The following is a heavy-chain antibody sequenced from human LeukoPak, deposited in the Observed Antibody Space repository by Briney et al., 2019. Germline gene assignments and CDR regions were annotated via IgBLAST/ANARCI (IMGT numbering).Heavy chain of an antibody. CDR2: IYHSGST. Sequence: SETLSLTCTVSGYSISSGYYWGWIRQPPGKGLEWIGSIYHSGSTYYNPSLKSRVTISVDTSKNQFSLKLSSVTAADTAVYYCAREMKPYGDYKYYYYYYMDVWGKGTTVTVSS. J-gene: IGHJ6*03. V-gene: IGHV4-38-2*02. CDR3: AREMKPYGDYKYYYYYYMDV. CDR1: GYSISSGYY. D-gene: IGHD4-17*01.